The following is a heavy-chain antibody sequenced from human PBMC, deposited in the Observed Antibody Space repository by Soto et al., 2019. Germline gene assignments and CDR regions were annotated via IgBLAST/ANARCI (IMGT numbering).Heavy chain of an antibody. D-gene: IGHD3-22*01. CDR1: GFTFSSYS. CDR3: ARGEYYYDSSGYYYWFDP. V-gene: IGHV3-48*04. J-gene: IGHJ5*02. CDR2: ISSSSSTI. Sequence: GGSLRLSCAASGFTFSSYSMNWVRQAPGKGLEWVSYISSSSSTIYYADSVKGRFTISRDNAKNSLYLQMNSLRAEDTAVYYCARGEYYYDSSGYYYWFDPWGQGTLVTVSS.